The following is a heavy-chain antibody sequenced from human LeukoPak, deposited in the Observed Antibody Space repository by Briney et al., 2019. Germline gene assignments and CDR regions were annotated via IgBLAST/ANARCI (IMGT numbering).Heavy chain of an antibody. V-gene: IGHV1-18*01. J-gene: IGHJ5*02. CDR1: GYTFATYG. D-gene: IGHD2-21*02. CDR2: ISPYDGDT. CDR3: ARDYCTRGGDCYKEDLFDP. Sequence: ASVKVSCKASGYTFATYGISWVRQAPGQGLEWMAWISPYDGDTNYAQNFEGRVTMTTETSTSTAYMELRSLRSDDTAIYYCARDYCTRGGDCYKEDLFDPWGQGTLVTVSS.